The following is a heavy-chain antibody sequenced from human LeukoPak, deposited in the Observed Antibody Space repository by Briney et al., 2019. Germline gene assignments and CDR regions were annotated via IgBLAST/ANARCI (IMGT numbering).Heavy chain of an antibody. D-gene: IGHD3-9*01. CDR2: IYTSGST. V-gene: IGHV4-4*07. J-gene: IGHJ4*02. CDR1: GGSISSYY. CDR3: ARGGVDWTFDY. Sequence: SETLSLTCTVSGGSISSYYWSWLRQPAGKGLEWIGHIYTSGSTNYSPSLKSRITMSVDTSKNQFSLKLSSVTAAETAVYYCARGGVDWTFDYWGQGTLVTVSS.